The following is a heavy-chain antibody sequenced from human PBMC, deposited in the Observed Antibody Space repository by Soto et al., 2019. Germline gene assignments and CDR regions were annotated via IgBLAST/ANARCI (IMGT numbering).Heavy chain of an antibody. D-gene: IGHD6-19*01. V-gene: IGHV5-51*01. CDR3: ASNSGWYPYYYYGMDV. CDR1: GYSFTSYW. Sequence: PGESLKISCKGSGYSFTSYWIGWVRQMPGKGLEWMGIIYPGDSDTRYSPSFQGQVTISADKSVSTAYLQWSSLKASDTAMYYCASNSGWYPYYYYGMDVWGQGTTVTVSS. J-gene: IGHJ6*02. CDR2: IYPGDSDT.